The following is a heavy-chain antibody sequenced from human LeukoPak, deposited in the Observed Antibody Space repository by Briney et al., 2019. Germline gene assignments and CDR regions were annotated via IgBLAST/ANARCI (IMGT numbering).Heavy chain of an antibody. Sequence: GGSLRLSCTASGFTFSDYWMHWVRQAPGKGLVWVSRINYDGSSTTYADSVKGRFTISRDNAKNTLYLQMNSLRAEDTAVYYCARDTHGSSTNWGQGTLVTVSS. J-gene: IGHJ4*02. CDR1: GFTFSDYW. D-gene: IGHD2-8*01. CDR2: INYDGSST. V-gene: IGHV3-74*01. CDR3: ARDTHGSSTN.